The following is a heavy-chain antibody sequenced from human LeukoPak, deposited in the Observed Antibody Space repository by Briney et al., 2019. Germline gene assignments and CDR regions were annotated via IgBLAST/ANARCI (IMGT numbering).Heavy chain of an antibody. CDR2: ISRSRSGK. D-gene: IGHD6-6*01. V-gene: IGHV3-48*01. CDR1: GFTFSTYN. Sequence: GGSLRLSCTASGFTFSTYNMGWVRQAPGKGLEWVSYISRSRSGKYYAESVKGRFTSYTDNANDSLYMEMDSLRVDDTAVYHCVKRFGSSSLSFDYWGQGTLVTVSS. J-gene: IGHJ4*02. CDR3: VKRFGSSSLSFDY.